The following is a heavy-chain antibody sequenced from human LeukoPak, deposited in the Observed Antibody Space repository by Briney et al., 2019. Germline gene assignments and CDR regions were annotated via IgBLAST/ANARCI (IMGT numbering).Heavy chain of an antibody. Sequence: ASVKVSCKASGYTFTGFYMHWVRQAPGQGLEWMGWINPHSGGTNYAQNFQGRVTMTRDTSISTAYMDLSRLRSDDTAVYYCATARDILTTISVGGFDYWGQRTLVTVSS. CDR1: GYTFTGFY. J-gene: IGHJ4*02. D-gene: IGHD5-12*01. CDR2: INPHSGGT. CDR3: ATARDILTTISVGGFDY. V-gene: IGHV1-2*02.